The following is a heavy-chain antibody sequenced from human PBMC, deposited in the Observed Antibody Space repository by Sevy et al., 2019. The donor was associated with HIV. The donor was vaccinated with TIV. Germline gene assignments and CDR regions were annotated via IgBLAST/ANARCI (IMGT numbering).Heavy chain of an antibody. CDR1: GYTLTQLS. V-gene: IGHV1-24*01. CDR2: FDPEDDEK. J-gene: IGHJ4*02. Sequence: ASVKVSCKVSGYTLTQLSMHWVRQAPGKGLEWMGSFDPEDDEKIYAQKFQGRVTMTEDTSTDIAYMELSSLRSEDTAVYYCATTKDYYESSGSPFDYWGQGTLVTVSS. CDR3: ATTKDYYESSGSPFDY. D-gene: IGHD3-22*01.